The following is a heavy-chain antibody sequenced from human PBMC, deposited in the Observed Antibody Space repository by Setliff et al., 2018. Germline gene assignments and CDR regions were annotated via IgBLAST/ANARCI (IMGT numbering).Heavy chain of an antibody. D-gene: IGHD3-10*01. J-gene: IGHJ4*02. CDR3: ARSWHYGSGSYYKGNY. Sequence: ASVKVSCKASGYTFTSYDINWVRQATGQGLEWMGWMNPNRGNTGYAQKFQGRVTMTRNTSISTAYMELSSLRSEDTAVYYCARSWHYGSGSYYKGNYWGQGTLVTVSS. CDR1: GYTFTSYD. CDR2: MNPNRGNT. V-gene: IGHV1-8*01.